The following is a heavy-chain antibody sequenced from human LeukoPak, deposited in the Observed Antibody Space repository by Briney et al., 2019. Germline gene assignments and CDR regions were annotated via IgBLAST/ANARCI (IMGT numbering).Heavy chain of an antibody. CDR2: VNNDGSST. CDR3: ARSSYPYYFDY. J-gene: IGHJ4*02. D-gene: IGHD6-19*01. CDR1: GFNFSSYW. V-gene: IGHV3-74*01. Sequence: PGESLKISCGASGFNFSSYWMHWVRQAPGKGLMWVSRVNNDGSSTTYADSVEGRFTISRDNARNTLYLQMNSLRAEDTAVYYCARSSYPYYFDYWGQGTLVTVSS.